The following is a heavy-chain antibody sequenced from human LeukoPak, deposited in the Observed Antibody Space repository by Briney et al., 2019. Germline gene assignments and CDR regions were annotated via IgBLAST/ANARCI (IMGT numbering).Heavy chain of an antibody. CDR2: ISSSGSTI. V-gene: IGHV3-48*03. Sequence: QSGGSLRLSCAASGFTFSSYEMNWVRQAPGKGLEWVSYISSSGSTIYYADSVKGRFTISRDNAKNSLYLQMNSLRAEDTAVYYCARRKQTVTIDYWGQGTLVTVSS. J-gene: IGHJ4*02. D-gene: IGHD4-17*01. CDR3: ARRKQTVTIDY. CDR1: GFTFSSYE.